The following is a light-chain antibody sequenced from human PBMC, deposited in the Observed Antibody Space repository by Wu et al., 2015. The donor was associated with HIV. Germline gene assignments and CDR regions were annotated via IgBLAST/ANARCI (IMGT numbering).Light chain of an antibody. CDR2: GSS. CDR3: QQYNNWPPFT. Sequence: EIVLTQSPATLSLSPGERATLSCRASQSVSSYLAWYQQKPGQAPRLLIYGSSNRATGIPARFSGSGSGTDFTLTISSLEPEDFAVYYCQQYNNWPPFTFGPGTKVDIK. V-gene: IGKV3-11*01. J-gene: IGKJ3*01. CDR1: QSVSSY.